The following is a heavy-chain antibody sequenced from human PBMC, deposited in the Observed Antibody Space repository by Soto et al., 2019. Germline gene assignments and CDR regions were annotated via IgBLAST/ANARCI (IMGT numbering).Heavy chain of an antibody. V-gene: IGHV5-51*01. CDR2: IYPGESDP. Sequence: PGESLKISCDGSGYTFTRYAIGWVRQMPGKGLEWMGIIYPGESDPRYSPSFQGQVTISADKSINTAYLQWGSLKASDTAIYYCARRAFLTEGYSPNYFDYWGQGTLVTVSS. CDR1: GYTFTRYA. CDR3: ARRAFLTEGYSPNYFDY. D-gene: IGHD3-22*01. J-gene: IGHJ4*02.